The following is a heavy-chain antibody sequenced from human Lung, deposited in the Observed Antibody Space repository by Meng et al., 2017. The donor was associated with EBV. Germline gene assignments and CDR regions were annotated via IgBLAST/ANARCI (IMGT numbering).Heavy chain of an antibody. CDR2: FVNYVDT. CDR1: GYTFGSYG. D-gene: IGHD2-15*01. V-gene: IGHV1-18*01. J-gene: IGHJ4*02. Sequence: QVPPLQPGPGVKKPGASVRVSCKASGYTFGSYGICWVRQAPGQGLEWMGWFVNYVDTYPAPKFQGRVTMTTDTHTNTAFMELRSLTSDDTAVYYCASGTPGRSYCDYWGQGTLVTVFS. CDR3: ASGTPGRSYCDY.